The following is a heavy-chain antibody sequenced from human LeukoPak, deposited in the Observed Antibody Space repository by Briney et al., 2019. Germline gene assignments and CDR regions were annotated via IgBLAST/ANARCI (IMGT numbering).Heavy chain of an antibody. V-gene: IGHV4-30-4*02. CDR2: IYYSGST. CDR1: GGSISSGDYY. Sequence: SETLSLTCTVSGGSISSGDYYWSWIRQPPGKGLEWIGYIYYSGSTYYNPSLKSRVTISVDTSKNQFSLKLSSVTAADTAVYYCARVAARGYSYGSNWFDPWGQGTLVTVSS. J-gene: IGHJ5*02. D-gene: IGHD5-18*01. CDR3: ARVAARGYSYGSNWFDP.